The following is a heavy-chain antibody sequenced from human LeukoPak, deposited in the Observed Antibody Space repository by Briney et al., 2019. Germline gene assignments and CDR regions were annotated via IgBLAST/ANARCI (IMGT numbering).Heavy chain of an antibody. V-gene: IGHV3-66*01. D-gene: IGHD6-19*01. CDR2: IYTSGNT. CDR1: GFTVTSNY. CDR3: ARGGSGWYLYDN. Sequence: GGSLRLSCAASGFTVTSNYMNWVRQAPGKGLVWVSVIYTSGNTYYADSVKGRFTISRDISKNTLYLQMNSLRADDTAVYYCARGGSGWYLYDNWGQRTLVTVSS. J-gene: IGHJ4*02.